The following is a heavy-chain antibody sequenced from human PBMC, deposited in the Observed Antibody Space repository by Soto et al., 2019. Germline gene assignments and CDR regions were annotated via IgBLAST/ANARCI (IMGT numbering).Heavy chain of an antibody. CDR3: ASGGQSVRYCSSTSCYPTPYVYYGMDV. Sequence: ASVKVSCKASGFTFTSYGISWVRQAPGQGLEWMGWISAYNGNTNYAQKLQGRVTMTTDTSTSTAYMELRSLRSDDTAVYYCASGGQSVRYCSSTSCYPTPYVYYGMDVWGQGTTVTVSS. V-gene: IGHV1-18*01. CDR1: GFTFTSYG. CDR2: ISAYNGNT. J-gene: IGHJ6*02. D-gene: IGHD2-2*01.